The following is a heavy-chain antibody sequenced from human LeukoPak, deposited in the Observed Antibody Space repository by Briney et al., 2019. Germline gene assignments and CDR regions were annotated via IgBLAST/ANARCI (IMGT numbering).Heavy chain of an antibody. V-gene: IGHV3-30*03. CDR3: ARDLDWGAFDA. J-gene: IGHJ5*02. Sequence: GGSLRLSCVASGFNFSNYGMQWVRQAPGLRLEWVAIISYDANTIYYRDSVKGRFTISRDNSKNTVSLHMNSLRAEDTALYYCARDLDWGAFDAWGQGTLVTVSS. CDR2: ISYDANTI. CDR1: GFNFSNYG. D-gene: IGHD3-9*01.